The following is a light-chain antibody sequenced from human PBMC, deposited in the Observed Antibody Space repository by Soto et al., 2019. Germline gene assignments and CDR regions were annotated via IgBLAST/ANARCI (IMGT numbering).Light chain of an antibody. V-gene: IGLV1-44*01. Sequence: QSALTQPPSASGTPGQRVTISCSGSRSNIGSNTVNWYQQLPGTAPKLLIYDNNQRPSGVPDRFSGSKSGTSASLAISRLQSEDEADYYCAAWDDSLKGVFGGGTKVTVL. CDR2: DNN. CDR1: RSNIGSNT. CDR3: AAWDDSLKGV. J-gene: IGLJ2*01.